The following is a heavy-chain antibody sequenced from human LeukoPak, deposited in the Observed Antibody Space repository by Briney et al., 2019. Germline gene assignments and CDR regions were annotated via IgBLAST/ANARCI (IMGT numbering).Heavy chain of an antibody. V-gene: IGHV4-39*07. CDR2: IYYSGST. CDR1: GGSISSGSYY. D-gene: IGHD1-1*01. CDR3: ARDKGTTGTTGAFDI. J-gene: IGHJ3*02. Sequence: SETLSLTCTVSGGSISSGSYYWGWIRQPPGKGLEWIGSIYYSGSTHYNPPLKSRVTISVDTSKNQFSLKLSSVTAADTAVYYCARDKGTTGTTGAFDIWGQGTMVTVSS.